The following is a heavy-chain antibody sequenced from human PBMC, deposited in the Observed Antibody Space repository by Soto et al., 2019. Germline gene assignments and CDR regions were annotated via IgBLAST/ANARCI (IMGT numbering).Heavy chain of an antibody. D-gene: IGHD3-22*01. J-gene: IGHJ4*02. CDR1: GFTFSNAW. V-gene: IGHV3-15*01. CDR3: TTTYYYDSSGFPTPLDY. CDR2: IKSKTDGGTT. Sequence: GGSLRLSCAASGFTFSNAWMSWVRQAPGKGLEWVGRIKSKTDGGTTDYAAPVKGRFTISRDDSKNTLYLQMNSLKTEDTAVYYCTTTYYYDSSGFPTPLDYWGQGTLVTVSS.